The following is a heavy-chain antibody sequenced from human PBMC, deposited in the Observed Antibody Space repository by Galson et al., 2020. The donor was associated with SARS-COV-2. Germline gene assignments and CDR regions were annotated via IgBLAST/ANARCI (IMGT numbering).Heavy chain of an antibody. J-gene: IGHJ4*02. D-gene: IGHD4-17*01. Sequence: SETLSLTCTVSGGSFSSGGYYWSWISQHPGKGLEWIGYISYSGSTYYNPSLKSRVSISVDRSRNQFSLKLSSVTAADTAVYFCARAPNGDFFEYWGQGTLVTVSS. CDR3: ARAPNGDFFEY. V-gene: IGHV4-31*03. CDR1: GGSFSSGGYY. CDR2: ISYSGST.